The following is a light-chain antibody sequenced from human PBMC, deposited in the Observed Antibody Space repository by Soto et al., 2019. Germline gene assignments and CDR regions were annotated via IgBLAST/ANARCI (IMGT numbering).Light chain of an antibody. CDR3: EAWDSSLSAVL. CDR2: DND. V-gene: IGLV1-51*01. Sequence: QSLLTQPPSVSAAPGQTVTISCSGSSSNLGNNYVSWYQQLPGTAPKLLIYDNDQRPSGIPDRFSASKSGTSATLGITGLQTGDEADYYCEAWDSSLSAVLFGGGTKVTVL. J-gene: IGLJ2*01. CDR1: SSNLGNNY.